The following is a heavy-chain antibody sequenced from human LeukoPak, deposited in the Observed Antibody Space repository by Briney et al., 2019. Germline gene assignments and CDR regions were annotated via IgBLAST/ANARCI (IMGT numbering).Heavy chain of an antibody. V-gene: IGHV4-38-2*01. J-gene: IGHJ5*02. D-gene: IGHD3-3*01. Sequence: PSETLSLTCAVSGYSISSGYYWGWIQQPPGKGLEWIGSIYHSGSTYYNPSLKSRVTISVDTSKNQFSLKLSSVTAADTAVYYCARLYSYYDFWSGYFNWFDPWGQGTLVTVSS. CDR3: ARLYSYYDFWSGYFNWFDP. CDR1: GYSISSGYY. CDR2: IYHSGST.